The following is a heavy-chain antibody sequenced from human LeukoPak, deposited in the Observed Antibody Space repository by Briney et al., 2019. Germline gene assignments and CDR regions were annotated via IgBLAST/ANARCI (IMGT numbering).Heavy chain of an antibody. J-gene: IGHJ4*02. Sequence: GGSLTLSCAASEFTFSTYAMTWVRQPPGRGLEWVSAISSGGGDTYYADSVKGRFTISRDNSKNILYLQMDSLRAEDTAVYYCAKRISWYGTVDYWGQGTLVTVSS. V-gene: IGHV3-23*01. CDR1: EFTFSTYA. CDR2: ISSGGGDT. CDR3: AKRISWYGTVDY. D-gene: IGHD6-13*01.